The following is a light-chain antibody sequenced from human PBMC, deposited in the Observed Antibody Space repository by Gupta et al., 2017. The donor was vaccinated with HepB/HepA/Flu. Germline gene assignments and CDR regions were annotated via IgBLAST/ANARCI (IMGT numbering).Light chain of an antibody. Sequence: EIVLTQSPGTLPLSPGDRASLSCRASQSINNYLAWYQQNPGQAPRLLIYEAFKRATGVPDRFSGSGSGTDFTLTISSLEPEDVALYYCKQGRERPCSFGQGTRLDIK. J-gene: IGKJ2*04. CDR2: EAF. V-gene: IGKV3-11*01. CDR3: KQGRERPCS. CDR1: QSINNY.